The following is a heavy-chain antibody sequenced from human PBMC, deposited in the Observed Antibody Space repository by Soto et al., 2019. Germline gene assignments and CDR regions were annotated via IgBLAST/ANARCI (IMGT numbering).Heavy chain of an antibody. J-gene: IGHJ4*02. V-gene: IGHV4-39*02. Sequence: SETLSLTCTVSGGSISSSSYYWGWIRQPPGKGLEWIGSFYLTGRTYYNPSLKSRVTISVDTSKNQFSLHLTSMTAEDTAVYYCARDGNWRLDYWGQGALVTVSS. CDR3: ARDGNWRLDY. CDR2: FYLTGRT. D-gene: IGHD1-1*01. CDR1: GGSISSSSYY.